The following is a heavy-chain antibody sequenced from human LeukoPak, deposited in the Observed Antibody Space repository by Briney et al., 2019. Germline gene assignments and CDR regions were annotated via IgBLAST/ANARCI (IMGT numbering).Heavy chain of an antibody. CDR2: IRSKANSDAT. V-gene: IGHV3-73*01. CDR1: GFTFSGSA. Sequence: PGGSLRLSCAASGFTFSGSAMHWVRQASGKGLEWVGRIRSKANSDATAYAASVKGRFTISRDDSKNTAYLQMNSLKTEDTAVYYCTRRGPYCSSTSCYSYYYYMDVWGKGTTVTVSS. J-gene: IGHJ6*03. D-gene: IGHD2-2*01. CDR3: TRRGPYCSSTSCYSYYYYMDV.